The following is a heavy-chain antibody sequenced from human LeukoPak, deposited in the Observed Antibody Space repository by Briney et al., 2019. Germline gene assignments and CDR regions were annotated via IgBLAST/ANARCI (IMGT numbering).Heavy chain of an antibody. J-gene: IGHJ4*02. CDR2: INPSGGRT. Sequence: GASVKVSCKASRYTFTSYYMHWVRQAPGQGLYWVGMINPSGGRTAYAQKLQGRVTITRDMSTTTVYMELSSLRSEDTAVYYCARENYYDSTGYKSDYWGQGTLVTVSS. CDR3: ARENYYDSTGYKSDY. V-gene: IGHV1-46*04. CDR1: RYTFTSYY. D-gene: IGHD3-22*01.